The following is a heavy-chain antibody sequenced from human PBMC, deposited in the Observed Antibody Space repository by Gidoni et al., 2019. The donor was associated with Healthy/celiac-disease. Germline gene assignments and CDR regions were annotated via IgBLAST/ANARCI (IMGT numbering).Heavy chain of an antibody. V-gene: IGHV4-39*01. CDR2: IYYSGCT. D-gene: IGHD2-15*01. Sequence: QLQLQESGPGLVQPSETLSLTCTGSCGSISSSSYYWGWLRQPPGTGLAWLGSIYYSGCTYYNPSLKSRVTISVDTAKNQFSLKLSSVTAADTAVYYCSRRAYCSGGSCYEIDYWGQGTLVPVSS. J-gene: IGHJ4*02. CDR3: SRRAYCSGGSCYEIDY. CDR1: CGSISSSSYY.